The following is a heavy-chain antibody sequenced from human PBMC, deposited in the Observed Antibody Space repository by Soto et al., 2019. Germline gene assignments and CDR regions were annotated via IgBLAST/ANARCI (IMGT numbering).Heavy chain of an antibody. CDR3: ASPSLWFGEESNSYYYSGMDV. V-gene: IGHV4-39*01. CDR1: GGSISSSSYY. D-gene: IGHD3-10*01. Sequence: SETLSLTCTVSGGSISSSSYYWGWIRQPPGKGLEWIGSIYYSGSTYYNPSLKSRVTISVDTSKNQFSLKLSSVTAADTAVYYCASPSLWFGEESNSYYYSGMDVWGQGTTVTVSS. J-gene: IGHJ6*02. CDR2: IYYSGST.